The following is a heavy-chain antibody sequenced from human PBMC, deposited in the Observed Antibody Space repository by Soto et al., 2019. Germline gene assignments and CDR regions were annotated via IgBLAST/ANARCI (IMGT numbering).Heavy chain of an antibody. J-gene: IGHJ4*02. CDR1: GDSMRGYHFY. CDR2: AYFSGGNT. CDR3: AYGSSSAWIDY. V-gene: IGHV4-39*01. D-gene: IGHD6-25*01. Sequence: SDTLSLTCSVSGDSMRGYHFYWGWIRQAPGKGLEWIGSAYFSGGNTYYSPSLKSRVSISVDTSKNEFSLRLTSLTAADTAVYFCAYGSSSAWIDYWGQGTLVTVSS.